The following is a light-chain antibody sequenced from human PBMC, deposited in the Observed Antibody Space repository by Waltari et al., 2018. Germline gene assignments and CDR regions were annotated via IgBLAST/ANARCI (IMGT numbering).Light chain of an antibody. V-gene: IGLV2-8*01. CDR1: SSDVGGYNY. J-gene: IGLJ1*01. CDR3: SSYAGSNIYV. CDR2: EVS. Sequence: QSALTQPPSASGPPGQSVTISCTGTSSDVGGYNYVSWYQQHPGKAPKLMIYEVSWRPSGVPNRFSGSKSGNTASLTVSGLQAEDEADYYCSSYAGSNIYVFGTGTKVTVL.